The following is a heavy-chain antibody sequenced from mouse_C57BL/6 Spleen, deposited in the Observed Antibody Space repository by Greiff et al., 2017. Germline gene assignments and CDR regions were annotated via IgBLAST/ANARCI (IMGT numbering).Heavy chain of an antibody. CDR3: ARRDYGGY. V-gene: IGHV1-54*01. CDR1: GYAFTNYL. Sequence: QVQLKESGAELVRPGTSVKVSCKASGYAFTNYLIEWVKQRPGQGLEWIGVINPGSGGTNYNEKFKGKATLTADKSSSTAYMHLSSLTSEDSAVYFCARRDYGGYWGQGTTLTVSS. J-gene: IGHJ2*01. CDR2: INPGSGGT. D-gene: IGHD2-4*01.